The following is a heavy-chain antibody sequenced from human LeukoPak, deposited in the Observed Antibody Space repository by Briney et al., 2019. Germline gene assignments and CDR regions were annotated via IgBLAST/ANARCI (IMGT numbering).Heavy chain of an antibody. J-gene: IGHJ4*02. CDR2: ISYDGSNK. V-gene: IGHV3-30*04. CDR1: GFTFSSYA. D-gene: IGHD3-16*01. Sequence: GRSLRLSCAASGFTFSSYAMHWVRQAPGKGLEWVAVISYDGSNKYYADSVKGRFTISRDNSKNTLYLQMNSLRAEDTAVYYYARDGGEGIYEYVWGVDYWGQGTLVTVSS. CDR3: ARDGGEGIYEYVWGVDY.